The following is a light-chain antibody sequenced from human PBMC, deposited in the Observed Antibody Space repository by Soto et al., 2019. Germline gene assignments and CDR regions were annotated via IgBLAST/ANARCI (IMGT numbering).Light chain of an antibody. CDR2: GAS. CDR3: QQRSNWPIT. CDR1: QSVSSN. Sequence: EIVMTPSPATLSVSPVERATLSCRASQSVSSNLAWYQQKPGQAPRLLIYGASTRATGIPARFSGSGSGTEFTLTISNLEPEDCAVYYCQQRSNWPITFGQGTRLEIK. V-gene: IGKV3-15*01. J-gene: IGKJ5*01.